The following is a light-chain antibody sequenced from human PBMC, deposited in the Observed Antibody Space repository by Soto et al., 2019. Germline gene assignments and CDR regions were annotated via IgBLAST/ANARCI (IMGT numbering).Light chain of an antibody. V-gene: IGKV1-5*01. CDR2: DAS. J-gene: IGKJ1*01. CDR1: QTISSW. Sequence: DIQMTQSPSTLSGSVGDRVTITCRASQTISSWLAWYQQKPGKAPKLLIYDASSLESGVPSRFSGSGSGTEFALTISSLQPDDSATYYCQQYNSYSGTFGQGTKVDIK. CDR3: QQYNSYSGT.